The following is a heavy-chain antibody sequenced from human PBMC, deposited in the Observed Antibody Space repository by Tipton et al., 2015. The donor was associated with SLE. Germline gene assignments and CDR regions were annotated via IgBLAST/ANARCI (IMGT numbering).Heavy chain of an antibody. CDR1: GFTFSNYP. V-gene: IGHV3-23*03. CDR3: AKRVKVEVAFDF. J-gene: IGHJ3*01. D-gene: IGHD1-1*01. CDR2: IYGDGSDS. Sequence: GSLRLSCAASGFTFSNYPMSWVRQAPGKGLEWVSVIYGDGSDSYYADSVRGRFTISRDNSKNTLYLEMNSLSAEDTAIYYCAKRVKVEVAFDFWGQGTMVAVSS.